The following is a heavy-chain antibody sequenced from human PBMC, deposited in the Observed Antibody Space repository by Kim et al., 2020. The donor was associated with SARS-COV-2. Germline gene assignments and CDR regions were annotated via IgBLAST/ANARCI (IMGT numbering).Heavy chain of an antibody. V-gene: IGHV4-31*03. Sequence: SETLSLTCTVSGGSISSGGYYWSWIRQHPGKGLEWIGYIYYSGSTYYNPSLKSRVTISVDTSKNQFSLKLSSVTAADTAVYYCAKVGSITIFGVVVVFDPWGQGTLVTGSS. CDR2: IYYSGST. J-gene: IGHJ5*02. D-gene: IGHD3-3*01. CDR1: GGSISSGGYY. CDR3: AKVGSITIFGVVVVFDP.